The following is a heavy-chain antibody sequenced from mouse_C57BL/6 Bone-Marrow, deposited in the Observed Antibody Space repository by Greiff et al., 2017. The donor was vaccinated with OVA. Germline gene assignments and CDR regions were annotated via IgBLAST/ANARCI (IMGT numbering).Heavy chain of an antibody. V-gene: IGHV5-4*01. CDR3: AREWGGNYPWFAY. Sequence: EVQVVESGGGLVKPGGSLKLSCAASGFTFSSYAMSWVRQTPEKRLEWVATISDGGSYTYYPDNVKGRFTISSDNAKNNLYLQMSHLKSEDTAMYYCAREWGGNYPWFAYWGQGTLVTVSA. CDR1: GFTFSSYA. D-gene: IGHD2-1*01. CDR2: ISDGGSYT. J-gene: IGHJ3*01.